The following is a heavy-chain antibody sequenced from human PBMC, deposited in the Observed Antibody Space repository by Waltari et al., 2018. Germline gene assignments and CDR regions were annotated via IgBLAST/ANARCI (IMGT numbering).Heavy chain of an antibody. J-gene: IGHJ4*02. CDR3: ARNGDVWGSYDY. CDR2: IRYDGSNK. Sequence: QVQLVASGGGVVQPGGSLRLSCAASGFTFSSYGMHWVRQAPGKGLEWVAFIRYDGSNKYYADSVKGRFTISRDNSKNTLYLQMNSLRAADTAVYYCARNGDVWGSYDYWGQGTLVTVSS. V-gene: IGHV3-30*02. D-gene: IGHD3-16*01. CDR1: GFTFSSYG.